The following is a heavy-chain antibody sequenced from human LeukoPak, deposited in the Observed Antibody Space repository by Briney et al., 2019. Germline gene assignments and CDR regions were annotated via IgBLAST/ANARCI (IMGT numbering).Heavy chain of an antibody. CDR1: GYSISSGYY. J-gene: IGHJ5*02. D-gene: IGHD2-15*01. CDR3: ARVVVVAATRSNWFDP. Sequence: PSEALSLTCTVSGYSISSGYYWGWIRQPPGKGLEWIGSIYHSGSTYYNPSLKSRVTISVDTSKNQFSLKLSSVTAADTAVYYCARVVVVAATRSNWFDPWGQGTLVTVSS. V-gene: IGHV4-38-2*02. CDR2: IYHSGST.